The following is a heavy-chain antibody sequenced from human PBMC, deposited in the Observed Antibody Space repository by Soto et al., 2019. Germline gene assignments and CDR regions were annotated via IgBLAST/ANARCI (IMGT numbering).Heavy chain of an antibody. CDR3: AHAYGGRSLY. Sequence: QITLKESGPTLVKPTQTLTLTCTFSGFSLITDRVGVGWIRQPPGEALEWLAVIYWDDSKTYRPSLESRLTITNDTSKNQVALTMPNMDSLDTATYYCAHAYGGRSLYCGQGTLVTVSS. D-gene: IGHD1-26*01. CDR1: GFSLITDRVG. J-gene: IGHJ4*02. CDR2: IYWDDSK. V-gene: IGHV2-5*02.